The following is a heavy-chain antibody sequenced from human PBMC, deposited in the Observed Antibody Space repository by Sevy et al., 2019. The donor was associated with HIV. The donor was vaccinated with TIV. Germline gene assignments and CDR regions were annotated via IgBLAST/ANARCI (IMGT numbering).Heavy chain of an antibody. J-gene: IGHJ4*02. V-gene: IGHV1-18*04. CDR3: ARYVEAIAAAGTDY. Sequence: APVKVSCKASGYTFTSYGISWVRQAPGQGLEWMGWISAYNGNTNYAQKLQGRVTMTTDTSTSTAYMELRGLRSDDTAVYYCARYVEAIAAAGTDYWGQGTLVTVSS. CDR2: ISAYNGNT. CDR1: GYTFTSYG. D-gene: IGHD6-13*01.